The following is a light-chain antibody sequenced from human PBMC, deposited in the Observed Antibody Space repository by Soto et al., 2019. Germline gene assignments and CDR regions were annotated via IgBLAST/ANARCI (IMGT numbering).Light chain of an antibody. CDR3: QQYGTSSWT. J-gene: IGKJ1*01. CDR1: HSVSSSY. V-gene: IGKV3-20*01. CDR2: AAS. Sequence: EIVLTQSPATLSVSPGERVTLSCRSSHSVSSSYLAWYQQKPGQAPRLLIYAASTRAAGIPDSFSGSGSGTDFTLTISRLEPEDSAVYHCQQYGTSSWTFGQGTKVDI.